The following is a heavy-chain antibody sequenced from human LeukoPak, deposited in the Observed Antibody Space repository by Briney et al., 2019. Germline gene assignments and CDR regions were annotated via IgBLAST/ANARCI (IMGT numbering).Heavy chain of an antibody. CDR1: GGSISSGDYY. Sequence: SQTLSLTCTVSGGSISSGDYYWSWIRQPPGTGLEWIGEINHSGSTNYNPSLKSRVTISVDTSKNQFSLKLSSVTAADTAVYYCARGCHYDFWSGYYKGGLDYWGQGTLVTVSS. V-gene: IGHV4-30-4*01. CDR3: ARGCHYDFWSGYYKGGLDY. CDR2: INHSGST. J-gene: IGHJ4*02. D-gene: IGHD3-3*01.